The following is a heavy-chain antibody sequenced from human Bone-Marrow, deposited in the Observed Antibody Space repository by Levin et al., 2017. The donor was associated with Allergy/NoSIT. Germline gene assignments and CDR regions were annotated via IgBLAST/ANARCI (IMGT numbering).Heavy chain of an antibody. CDR1: GFTFGSHW. Sequence: GGSLRLSCAASGFTFGSHWMTWVRQAPGEGLEWVANINQNGSEAYYVDSVKGRFTISRDNARMSLFLQMDSLRVDDMAVYYCTRHGDFKYWGQGTLIVVSS. CDR3: TRHGDFKY. J-gene: IGHJ1*01. V-gene: IGHV3-7*01. CDR2: INQNGSEA. D-gene: IGHD7-27*01.